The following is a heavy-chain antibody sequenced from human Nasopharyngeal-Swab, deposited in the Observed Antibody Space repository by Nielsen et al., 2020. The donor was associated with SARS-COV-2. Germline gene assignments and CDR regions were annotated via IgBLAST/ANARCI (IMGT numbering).Heavy chain of an antibody. Sequence: GSLRLSCTVSGGSISSSSYYWGWIRQPPGKGLEWIGSIYYSGSTYYNPSLKSRVTISVDTSKNQFSLKLSSVTAADAAVYYCARVYYDSSGYYYYYYYYYMDVWGKGTTVTVSS. V-gene: IGHV4-39*07. J-gene: IGHJ6*03. CDR1: GGSISSSSYY. CDR3: ARVYYDSSGYYYYYYYYYMDV. D-gene: IGHD3-22*01. CDR2: IYYSGST.